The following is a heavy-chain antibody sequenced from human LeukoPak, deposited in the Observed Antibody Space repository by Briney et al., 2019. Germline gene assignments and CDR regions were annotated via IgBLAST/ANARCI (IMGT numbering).Heavy chain of an antibody. D-gene: IGHD6-19*01. CDR1: GDSISSNIYY. Sequence: SETLSLTCTVSGDSISSNIYYWGWIRQPPGKGLEWIGSIYYSGSTYFNPSLKSRVTISVDTSKNQFSLKLTSVTAADTAVYYCARPPIAVAGHDAFDIWGQGTMVTVSS. CDR2: IYYSGST. V-gene: IGHV4-39*01. J-gene: IGHJ3*02. CDR3: ARPPIAVAGHDAFDI.